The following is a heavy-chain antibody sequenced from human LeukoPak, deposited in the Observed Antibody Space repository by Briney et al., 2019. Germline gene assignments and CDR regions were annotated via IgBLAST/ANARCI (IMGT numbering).Heavy chain of an antibody. CDR1: GFTFSSYE. CDR3: ARDYIGGWNDH. V-gene: IGHV3-48*03. D-gene: IGHD3-16*01. Sequence: PGGSLRLSCAASGFTFSSYEMNWVRQAPGKGLEWVSYISSSGSTIYYADSVKGRFTISRDNAKNSLYLQMNSLRVEDTAVYFCARDYIGGWNDHWGQGTLVTVSS. J-gene: IGHJ4*02. CDR2: ISSSGSTI.